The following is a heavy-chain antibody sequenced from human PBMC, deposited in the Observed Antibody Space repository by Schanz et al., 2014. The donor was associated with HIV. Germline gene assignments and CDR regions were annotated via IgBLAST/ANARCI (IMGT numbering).Heavy chain of an antibody. V-gene: IGHV3-30*18. CDR1: GFTFSACG. CDR3: AKDQGYDFWSGYYNYYGMDV. J-gene: IGHJ6*02. Sequence: QVQLVESGGGVVQPGRSLRLSCATSGFTFSACGMHWVRQAPGKGLEWVAVISYDGSDKYYADSVKGRFTISRDNSKNTLYLEMNSLRAEDTALYYCAKDQGYDFWSGYYNYYGMDVWGQGTTVTVSS. D-gene: IGHD3-3*01. CDR2: ISYDGSDK.